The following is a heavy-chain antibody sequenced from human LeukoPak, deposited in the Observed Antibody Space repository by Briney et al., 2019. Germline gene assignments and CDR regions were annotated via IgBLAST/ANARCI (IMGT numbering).Heavy chain of an antibody. V-gene: IGHV3-30*02. D-gene: IGHD5-18*01. CDR3: ARSYSYGGIHY. CDR2: IRYDGSNK. CDR1: GFTFSSYG. Sequence: GGSLRLSCAASGFTFSSYGMSWVRQAPGKGLEWVAFIRYDGSNKYYADSVKGRFTVSRDNSKNTLYLQMNSLRVEDTAVYYCARSYSYGGIHYWGQGTLVTVSS. J-gene: IGHJ4*02.